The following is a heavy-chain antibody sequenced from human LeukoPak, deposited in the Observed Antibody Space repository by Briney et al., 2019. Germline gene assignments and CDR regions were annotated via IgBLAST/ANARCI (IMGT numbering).Heavy chain of an antibody. CDR2: INHSGST. V-gene: IGHV4-39*07. CDR3: ARDRGRMTTVTNRRYNWFDP. CDR1: GDSISSSSYY. J-gene: IGHJ5*02. Sequence: SETLSLTCTVSGDSISSSSYYWGWIRQPPGKGLEWIGEINHSGSTNYNPSLKSRVTISVDTSKNQFSLKLSSVTAADTAVYYCARDRGRMTTVTNRRYNWFDPWGQGTLVTVSS. D-gene: IGHD4-11*01.